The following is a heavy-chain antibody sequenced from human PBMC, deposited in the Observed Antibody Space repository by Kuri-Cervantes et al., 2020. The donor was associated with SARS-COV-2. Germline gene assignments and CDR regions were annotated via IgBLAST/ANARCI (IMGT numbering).Heavy chain of an antibody. CDR1: GGSISSGGYS. D-gene: IGHD4-23*01. J-gene: IGHJ6*02. CDR3: ARRYGGNSTSYYYYYYGIDV. V-gene: IGHV4-30-2*01. CDR2: IYHSGST. Sequence: SETLSLTCAVSGGSISSGGYSWSWIRQPPGKGLEWIGYIYHSGSTYYNPSLKSRVTISVDRSKNQFSLKLSSVTAADTAVYYCARRYGGNSTSYYYYYYGIDVWGQGTTVTVSS.